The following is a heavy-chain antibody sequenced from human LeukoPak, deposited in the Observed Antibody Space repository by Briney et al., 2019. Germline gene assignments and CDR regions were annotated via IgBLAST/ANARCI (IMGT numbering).Heavy chain of an antibody. CDR3: AKRGGRVYDFWSGYPHFDY. V-gene: IGHV3-23*01. J-gene: IGHJ4*02. CDR2: ISGSGGST. Sequence: GGSLRLSCAASGFTFSSYAMSWVRQAPGKGLEWVPAISGSGGSTYYADSVKGRFTISRDNSKNTLYLQMNSLRAEDTAVYYCAKRGGRVYDFWSGYPHFDYWGQGTLVTVSS. D-gene: IGHD3-3*01. CDR1: GFTFSSYA.